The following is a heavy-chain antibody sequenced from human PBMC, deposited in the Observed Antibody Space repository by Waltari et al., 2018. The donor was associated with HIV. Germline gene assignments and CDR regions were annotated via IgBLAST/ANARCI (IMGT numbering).Heavy chain of an antibody. D-gene: IGHD6-19*01. V-gene: IGHV3-23*01. CDR2: ISGGGDST. CDR3: AKLASGWYGY. CDR1: GFTFTTYA. J-gene: IGHJ4*02. Sequence: EVQLLESGGGLVRPGGSLGLSCAASGFTFTTYAMTWVRQAPGKGLEWVSAISGGGDSTYYADSVKGRFTISRDNSKNTLYLQMNSLRAEDTAVYFCAKLASGWYGYWGQGTLVTVSS.